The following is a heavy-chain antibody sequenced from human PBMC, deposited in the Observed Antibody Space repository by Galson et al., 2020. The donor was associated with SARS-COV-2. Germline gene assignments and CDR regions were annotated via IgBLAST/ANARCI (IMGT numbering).Heavy chain of an antibody. CDR1: GFTFSDYY. J-gene: IGHJ6*02. CDR2: ISSSGSTI. V-gene: IGHV3-11*01. Sequence: GESLKISCAASGFTFSDYYMSWIRQAPGKGLEWVSYISSSGSTIYYADSVKGRFTISRDNAKNSLYLQMNSLRAEDTAVYYCARDLIVVVPDYYYYYGMDVWGQGTTVTVSS. D-gene: IGHD2-2*01. CDR3: ARDLIVVVPDYYYYYGMDV.